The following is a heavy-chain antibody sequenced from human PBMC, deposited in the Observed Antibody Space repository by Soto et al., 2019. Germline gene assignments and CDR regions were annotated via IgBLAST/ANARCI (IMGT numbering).Heavy chain of an antibody. CDR1: GFTFSDYY. D-gene: IGHD2-21*01. V-gene: IGHV3-11*06. J-gene: IGHJ5*02. CDR2: ISSSSSYT. Sequence: PXGSLRLSCAASGFTFSDYYMSWIRQAPGKGLEWVSYISSSSSYTNYADSVKGRFTISRDNAKNSLYLQMNSLRAEDTAVYYCARGDWTHWFDHWGQGTLVTVSS. CDR3: ARGDWTHWFDH.